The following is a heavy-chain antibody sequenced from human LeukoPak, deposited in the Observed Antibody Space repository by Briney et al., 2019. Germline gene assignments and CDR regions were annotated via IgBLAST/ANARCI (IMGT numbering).Heavy chain of an antibody. CDR2: ISGSGGST. V-gene: IGHV3-23*01. CDR3: AKFHVNFSSGWLRSFDY. Sequence: PRGSLRLSCAASGFTFSSYAMSWVRQASGKGLEWVSAISGSGGSTYYADSVKGRFTISRDNSKNTLYLQMNSLRAEDTAIYYCAKFHVNFSSGWLRSFDYWGQGTLVTVSS. J-gene: IGHJ4*02. CDR1: GFTFSSYA. D-gene: IGHD6-19*01.